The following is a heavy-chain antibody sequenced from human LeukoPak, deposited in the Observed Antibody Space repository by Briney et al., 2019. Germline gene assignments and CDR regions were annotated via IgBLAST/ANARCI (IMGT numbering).Heavy chain of an antibody. J-gene: IGHJ4*02. V-gene: IGHV1-18*01. CDR1: GYTFTSYG. D-gene: IGHD3-22*01. CDR3: ARVQYYYDSSGYYEITENDY. CDR2: ISAYNGNT. Sequence: ASVKVSCKASGYTFTSYGISWGRQAPGQGLEWMGWISAYNGNTNYAQKLQGRVTMTTDTSTSTAYMELRSLRSDDTAVYYCARVQYYYDSSGYYEITENDYWGQGTLVTVSS.